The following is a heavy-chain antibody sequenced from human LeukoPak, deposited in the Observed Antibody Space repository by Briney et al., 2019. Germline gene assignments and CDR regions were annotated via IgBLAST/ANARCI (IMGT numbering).Heavy chain of an antibody. V-gene: IGHV3-48*01. J-gene: IGHJ4*02. CDR1: GFTVGNNH. CDR2: ISSSSSTI. CDR3: ARAADYFDY. Sequence: GGSLRLSCAASGFTVGNNHMNWVRQAPGKGLEWVSYISSSSSTIYYADSVKGRFTISRDNAKNSLYLQMNSLRAEDTAVYYCARAADYFDYWGQGTLVTVSS.